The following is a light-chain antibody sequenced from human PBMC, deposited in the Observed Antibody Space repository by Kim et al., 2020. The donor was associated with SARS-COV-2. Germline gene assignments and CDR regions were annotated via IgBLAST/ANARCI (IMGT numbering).Light chain of an antibody. J-gene: IGLJ2*01. CDR3: CSYAGSSTFVV. V-gene: IGLV2-23*02. CDR1: SSGVGTYNL. CDR2: EVS. Sequence: QSITLFCTGTSSGVGTYNLVSCYQQHPGKAPKLMIYEVSRRPSGVSNRFSGSKSGNTASLTISGLQAEDEADYYCCSYAGSSTFVVFGGGTQLTVL.